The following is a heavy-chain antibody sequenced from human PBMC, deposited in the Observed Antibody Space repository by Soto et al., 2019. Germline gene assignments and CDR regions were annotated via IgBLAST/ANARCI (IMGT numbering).Heavy chain of an antibody. CDR1: GFTVSSNY. CDR2: IYSGGST. J-gene: IGHJ6*02. V-gene: IGHV3-53*02. CDR3: ARDGSRRGYSGYDGYYYGMDV. Sequence: EVQLVETGGGLIQPGGSLRLSCAASGFTVSSNYMSWVRQAPGKGLEWVSVIYSGGSTYYADSVKGRFTISRDNSKNTLYLQMNSLRAEDTAVYYCARDGSRRGYSGYDGYYYGMDVWGQGTTVTVSS. D-gene: IGHD5-12*01.